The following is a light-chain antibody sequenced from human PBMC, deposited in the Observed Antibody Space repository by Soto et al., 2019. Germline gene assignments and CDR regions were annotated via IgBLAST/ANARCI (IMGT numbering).Light chain of an antibody. CDR1: QGIRSD. CDR3: LQDYNYPLT. V-gene: IGKV1-6*01. CDR2: ASS. Sequence: AIQMTQSPSSLSASVGDRVIITCRASQGIRSDLGWYQQKPGKAPKLLIYASSSLQSGVPSRFSGSGSGTDFTLTISSLQPEDFATYYCLQDYNYPLTFGGGTKVEIK. J-gene: IGKJ4*01.